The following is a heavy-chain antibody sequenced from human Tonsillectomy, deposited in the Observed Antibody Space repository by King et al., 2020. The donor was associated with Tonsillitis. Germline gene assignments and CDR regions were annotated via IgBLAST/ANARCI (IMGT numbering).Heavy chain of an antibody. CDR3: ATDLVSGGMVRGVTIDY. CDR2: FDPEDGET. CDR1: GYTLTELS. J-gene: IGHJ4*02. V-gene: IGHV1-24*01. Sequence: VQLVQSGAEVKKPGASVKVSCKVSGYTLTELSMHWVRQAPGKGLEWMGGFDPEDGETIYAQKFQGRVTMTEETSTDTAYMELSSLRSEDTAVYYCATDLVSGGMVRGVTIDYWGQGTLVTVSS. D-gene: IGHD3-10*01.